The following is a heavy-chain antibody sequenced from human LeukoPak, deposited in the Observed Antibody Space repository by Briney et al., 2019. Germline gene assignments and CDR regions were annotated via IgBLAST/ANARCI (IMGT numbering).Heavy chain of an antibody. D-gene: IGHD3-22*01. J-gene: IGHJ4*02. CDR2: ISSSSSYI. CDR3: ARGAQGYYDSSGYYS. Sequence: PGGSLRLSCAASGFTFSSYSMNWVRQAPGKGLEWVSSISSSSSYIYYADSVKGRFTISRDNAKNSLYLQMNSLRAEDTAVYYCARGAQGYYDSSGYYSWGQGTLVTVSS. V-gene: IGHV3-21*01. CDR1: GFTFSSYS.